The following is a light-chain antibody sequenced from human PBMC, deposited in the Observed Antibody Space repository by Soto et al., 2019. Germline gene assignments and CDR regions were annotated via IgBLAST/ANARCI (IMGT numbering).Light chain of an antibody. CDR1: RSFASSY. CDR3: QQYGASPPYT. CDR2: AAS. J-gene: IGKJ2*01. V-gene: IGKV3-20*01. Sequence: EIVLTQSPGTLSLSPGERATLSCRASRSFASSYLAWYQHKPGQAPRLLIYAASIRATGVPDRFSGSGSGTDFTLTNSRLEPEDSAVYYCQQYGASPPYTFGQGTKVEIK.